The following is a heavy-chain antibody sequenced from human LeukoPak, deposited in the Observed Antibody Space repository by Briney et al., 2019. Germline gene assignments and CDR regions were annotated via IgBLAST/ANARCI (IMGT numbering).Heavy chain of an antibody. CDR1: GGSFSGYY. V-gene: IGHV4-34*01. CDR3: ARASSSWYIPYYFDY. CDR2: INHSGST. J-gene: IGHJ4*02. D-gene: IGHD6-13*01. Sequence: SETLSLTCAVYGGSFSGYYWSWIRQPPGKGLEWIGEINHSGSTNYNPSLKSRVTISVDTSKNQFSLKLSSVTAADTAVYYCARASSSWYIPYYFDYWGQGTLVTVSS.